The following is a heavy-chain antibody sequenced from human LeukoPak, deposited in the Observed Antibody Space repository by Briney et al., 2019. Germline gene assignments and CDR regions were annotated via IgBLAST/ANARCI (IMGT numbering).Heavy chain of an antibody. Sequence: GGSLRLSCAASGFTFSSYSMNWVRQAPGKGLEWVSYISSSSSTKYYADSVKGRFTISRDNAKNSLYLQMNSLRAEDTAVYYCARDVRDEYSSGWYPIGYWGQGTLVTVSS. V-gene: IGHV3-48*04. CDR3: ARDVRDEYSSGWYPIGY. CDR2: ISSSSSTK. D-gene: IGHD6-19*01. CDR1: GFTFSSYS. J-gene: IGHJ4*02.